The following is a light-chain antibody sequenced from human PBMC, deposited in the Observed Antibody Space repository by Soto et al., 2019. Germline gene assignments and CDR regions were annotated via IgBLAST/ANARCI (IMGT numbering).Light chain of an antibody. V-gene: IGLV1-44*01. CDR3: AAWDDSLNGVV. Sequence: QSVLTQPPSASGTPGQRVTIACSGSSSNIGSTTVKWYQQLPGTAPQLLIYNNNHRPSGVPDRFSGSKSGTSASLAISGLQSEDEADYYCAAWDDSLNGVVFGGGTKVTVL. J-gene: IGLJ3*02. CDR1: SSNIGSTT. CDR2: NNN.